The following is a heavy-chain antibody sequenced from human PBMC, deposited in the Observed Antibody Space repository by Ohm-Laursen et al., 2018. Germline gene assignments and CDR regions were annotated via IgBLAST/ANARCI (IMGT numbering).Heavy chain of an antibody. CDR3: ARVRLEWLLPYYYYYGMDV. CDR2: ITSSGSAK. Sequence: SLRLSCAASGFVFSDYYMNWIRQAPGKGLEWVSYITSSGSAKYYPDSVKGRFTISRDNAKNSLYLQVNSLRSEDTAVYYCARVRLEWLLPYYYYYGMDVWGQGTTVTVSS. D-gene: IGHD3-3*01. CDR1: GFVFSDYY. V-gene: IGHV3-11*01. J-gene: IGHJ6*02.